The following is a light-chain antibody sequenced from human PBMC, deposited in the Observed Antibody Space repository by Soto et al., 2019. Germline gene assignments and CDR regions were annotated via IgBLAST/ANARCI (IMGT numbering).Light chain of an antibody. CDR2: EVS. CDR3: CSYAGSRVV. Sequence: QSVLTQPASVSGSPGQSITISCTGTSSDVGSYNLVSWYQQYPGKAPKVMIYEVSKRPSGVSNRFSGSKSGNTASLRISGLQAEDEADYYCCSYAGSRVVFGGGTKVTVL. V-gene: IGLV2-23*02. J-gene: IGLJ2*01. CDR1: SSDVGSYNL.